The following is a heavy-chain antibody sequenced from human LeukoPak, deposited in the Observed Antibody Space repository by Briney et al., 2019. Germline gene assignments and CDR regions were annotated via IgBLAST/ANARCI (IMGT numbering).Heavy chain of an antibody. CDR3: ARVGYYDFWSGYSAFDY. V-gene: IGHV1-18*01. CDR1: GYTFTSYG. Sequence: ASVKVSCKASGYTFTSYGISWVRQAPGQGLEWMGWISAYNGNTNYAQKLQGRVTMTTDTSTSTAYMGQRSLRSNDTAVYYCARVGYYDFWSGYSAFDYWGQGTLVTVSS. D-gene: IGHD3-3*01. CDR2: ISAYNGNT. J-gene: IGHJ4*02.